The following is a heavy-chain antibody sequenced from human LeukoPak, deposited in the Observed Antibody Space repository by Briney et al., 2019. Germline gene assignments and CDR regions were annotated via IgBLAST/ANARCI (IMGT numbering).Heavy chain of an antibody. CDR3: AHSAYDFWSGYLHWFDP. J-gene: IGHJ5*02. Sequence: SVKVSCKASGGTFSSCAISWVRQAPGQGLEWMGRIIPIFGTANYAQKFQGRVTITTDESTSTAYMELSSLRSEDTAVYYCAHSAYDFWSGYLHWFDPWGQGTLVTVSS. V-gene: IGHV1-69*05. CDR2: IIPIFGTA. D-gene: IGHD3-3*01. CDR1: GGTFSSCA.